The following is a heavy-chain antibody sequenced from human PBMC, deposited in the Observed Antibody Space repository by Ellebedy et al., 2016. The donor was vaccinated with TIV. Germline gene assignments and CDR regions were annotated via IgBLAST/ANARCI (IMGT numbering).Heavy chain of an antibody. Sequence: MPSETLSLTCTVSGDSISNYYWSWIRQPPGKGLEWIGYIYYSGSTNYNPSLKSRVTMSVDSSRNQFSLKLSSVTAADTAVFYCARTSYYDSRGYPLFDYWGQGTLVTVSS. D-gene: IGHD3-22*01. J-gene: IGHJ4*02. V-gene: IGHV4-59*08. CDR2: IYYSGST. CDR3: ARTSYYDSRGYPLFDY. CDR1: GDSISNYY.